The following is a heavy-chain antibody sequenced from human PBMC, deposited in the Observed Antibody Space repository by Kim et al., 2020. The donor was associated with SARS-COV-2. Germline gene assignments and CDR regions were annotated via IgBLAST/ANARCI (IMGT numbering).Heavy chain of an antibody. CDR3: AKDWVACCGGDCYTFDY. V-gene: IGHV3-30*18. CDR1: GFTFIGYG. J-gene: IGHJ4*02. D-gene: IGHD2-21*02. CDR2: ISDDGENK. Sequence: GGSLRLSCAASGFTFIGYGMHWVRQAPGKGLEWVAGISDDGENKYYADSVKGRFTISRDNSKNTLDLQMNSLGAEDTAAYYCAKDWVACCGGDCYTFDYWGQGTLVTVSS.